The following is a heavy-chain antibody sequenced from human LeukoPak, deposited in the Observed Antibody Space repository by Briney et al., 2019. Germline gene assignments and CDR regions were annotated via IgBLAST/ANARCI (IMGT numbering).Heavy chain of an antibody. CDR2: ISAYNGNT. J-gene: IGHJ2*01. V-gene: IGHV1-18*01. CDR3: ARGSGSYYPSYWYFDL. D-gene: IGHD1-26*01. Sequence: ASVKVSCKASGYTLTSYGISWVRQAPGQGLEWMGWISAYNGNTNYAQKLQGRVTMTTDTSTSTAYMELRSLRSDDTAVYYCARGSGSYYPSYWYFDLWGRGTLVTVSS. CDR1: GYTLTSYG.